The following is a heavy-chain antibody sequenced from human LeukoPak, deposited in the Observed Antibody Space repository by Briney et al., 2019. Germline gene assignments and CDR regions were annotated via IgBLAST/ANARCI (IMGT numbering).Heavy chain of an antibody. J-gene: IGHJ1*01. V-gene: IGHV4-59*01. CDR2: IYHSGST. CDR3: ARGGAARLHFQN. CDR1: GGSISTYY. D-gene: IGHD6-6*01. Sequence: SETLSLTCAVSGGSISTYYWNWIRQPPGKGLEWIGYIYHSGSTNYNPSLQTRVTISVDTSKNQFSLNLNSVTAADTAVYYCARGGAARLHFQNWGQGTLVTVSS.